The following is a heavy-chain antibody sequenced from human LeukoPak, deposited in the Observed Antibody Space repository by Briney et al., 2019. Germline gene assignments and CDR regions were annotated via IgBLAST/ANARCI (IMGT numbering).Heavy chain of an antibody. CDR1: GGSFSGYY. Sequence: SETLSLTCAVYGGSFSGYYWSWIRQPPGKGLEWIGEINHSGSTNYNPSLKSRVTISVDTSKNQFSLQLNSVTPEDTAVYYCARGQVQFLSPYSSSWNNYYYYYMDVWGKGTTVTVSS. D-gene: IGHD6-13*01. CDR2: INHSGST. CDR3: ARGQVQFLSPYSSSWNNYYYYYMDV. V-gene: IGHV4-34*01. J-gene: IGHJ6*03.